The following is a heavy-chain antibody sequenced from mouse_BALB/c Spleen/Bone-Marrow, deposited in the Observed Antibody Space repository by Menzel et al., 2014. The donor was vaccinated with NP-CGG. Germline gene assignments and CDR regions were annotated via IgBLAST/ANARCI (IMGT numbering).Heavy chain of an antibody. V-gene: IGHV5-17*02. CDR3: ARKGALITHYYAMDY. D-gene: IGHD2-4*01. Sequence: EVKLMESGGGLVQPGGSRKLSCAASGFTFSSFGMHWVRQAPEKGLEWVAYISSGSSTTYYAGTVKGRFTISRDNPKNTLFLQMTSLRSEDTAMYYCARKGALITHYYAMDYWGQGTSVTVSS. CDR2: ISSGSSTT. J-gene: IGHJ4*01. CDR1: GFTFSSFG.